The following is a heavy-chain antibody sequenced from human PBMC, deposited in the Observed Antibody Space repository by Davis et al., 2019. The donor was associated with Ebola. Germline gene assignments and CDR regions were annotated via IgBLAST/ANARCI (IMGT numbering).Heavy chain of an antibody. CDR2: IYYSGST. CDR3: ASLGKQWLTYGLDY. J-gene: IGHJ4*02. CDR1: GGSISSYY. D-gene: IGHD6-19*01. V-gene: IGHV4-59*08. Sequence: SETLSLTCTVSGGSISSYYWSWIRQPPGKGLEWIGYIYYSGSTNYNPSLKSRVTISVDTSKNQFSLKLSSVTAADTAVYYCASLGKQWLTYGLDYWGQGTLVTVSS.